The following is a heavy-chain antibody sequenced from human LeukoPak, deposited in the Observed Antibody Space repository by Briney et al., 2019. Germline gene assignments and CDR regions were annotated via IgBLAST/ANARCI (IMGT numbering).Heavy chain of an antibody. CDR1: GFTISSYA. J-gene: IGHJ4*02. CDR2: ISSDGGST. D-gene: IGHD4-23*01. CDR3: VKDRWVDY. Sequence: GGSLRLSCSVSGFTISSYAMHWVRQAPGKGLEYVSSISSDGGSTFYADSVKGRVTISRDNSKNTLSLQMSSLRTEDTAVNYCVKDRWVDYWGQGTLVTVSS. V-gene: IGHV3-64D*06.